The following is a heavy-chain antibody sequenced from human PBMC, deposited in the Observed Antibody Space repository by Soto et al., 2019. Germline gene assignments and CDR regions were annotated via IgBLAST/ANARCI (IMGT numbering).Heavy chain of an antibody. V-gene: IGHV3-23*01. J-gene: IGHJ4*02. CDR3: ATVYYDVLTGYFDY. Sequence: PGGSLRLSCAASGFTFSSYAMSWVRQAPGEGLEWVSAISGSGGSTYYADSVKGRFTISRDNSKNTLYLQMNNLRAEDTAVYYCATVYYDVLTGYFDYWGQGTLVTVSS. CDR2: ISGSGGST. D-gene: IGHD3-9*01. CDR1: GFTFSSYA.